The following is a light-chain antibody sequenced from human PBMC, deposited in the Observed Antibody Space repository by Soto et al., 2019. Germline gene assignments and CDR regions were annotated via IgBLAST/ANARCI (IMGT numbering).Light chain of an antibody. Sequence: EIVLTQSPGTLSLSPGERATLSCRASQSVNSNYLAWYQHQPGQAPRLLIFGASYRATGIPDRFSGSGSGTDFTLTISRLEPEDFAVYDCQHYDTSPPEFTFGPGTKVDIK. CDR1: QSVNSNY. V-gene: IGKV3-20*01. CDR2: GAS. J-gene: IGKJ3*01. CDR3: QHYDTSPPEFT.